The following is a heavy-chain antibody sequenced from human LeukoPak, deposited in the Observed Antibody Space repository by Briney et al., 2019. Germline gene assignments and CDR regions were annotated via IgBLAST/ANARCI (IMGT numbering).Heavy chain of an antibody. CDR1: GFTFSSYA. CDR3: ANGYGPSRDAFDI. Sequence: PGGSLRLSCAASGFTFSSYAMSWVRQAPGKGLEWVSAISGSGGSTYYADSVKGRFTISRDNSKNTLYLQMNSLRAEDTAVYHCANGYGPSRDAFDIWGQGTMVTVSS. CDR2: ISGSGGST. J-gene: IGHJ3*02. D-gene: IGHD3-10*01. V-gene: IGHV3-23*01.